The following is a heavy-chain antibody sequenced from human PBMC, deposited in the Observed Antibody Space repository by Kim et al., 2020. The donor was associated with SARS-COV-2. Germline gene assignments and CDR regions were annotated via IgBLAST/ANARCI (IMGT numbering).Heavy chain of an antibody. CDR2: IYYSGST. D-gene: IGHD5-12*01. Sequence: SETLSLTCTVSGGSISSYYWSWIRQPPGKGPEWIGYIYYSGSTNYNPSLKSRVTISVDTSKNQFSLKLSSVTAADTAAYYCARRGWLQGHFDYWGQGTLVTVSS. CDR1: GGSISSYY. J-gene: IGHJ4*02. CDR3: ARRGWLQGHFDY. V-gene: IGHV4-59*08.